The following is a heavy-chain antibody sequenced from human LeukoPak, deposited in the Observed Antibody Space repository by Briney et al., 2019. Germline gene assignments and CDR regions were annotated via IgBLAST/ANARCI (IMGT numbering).Heavy chain of an antibody. J-gene: IGHJ3*02. Sequence: SGPTLVKPTQTLTLTCTFSGFSLSTSGMCVSWIRQPPGKALEWLARIDWDDDKYYSTSLKTRLTISKDTSKNQVVLTTTNMDPVDTATYYCARSPYSGGWYYAFDIWGQGTMVTVSS. D-gene: IGHD6-19*01. V-gene: IGHV2-70*11. CDR2: IDWDDDK. CDR1: GFSLSTSGMC. CDR3: ARSPYSGGWYYAFDI.